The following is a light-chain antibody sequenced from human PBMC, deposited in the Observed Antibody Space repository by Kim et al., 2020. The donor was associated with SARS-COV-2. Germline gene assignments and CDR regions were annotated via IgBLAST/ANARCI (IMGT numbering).Light chain of an antibody. J-gene: IGKJ3*01. CDR2: DAS. CDR1: QDITKY. Sequence: DIQMTQSPSSLSASVGDRVTITCQASQDITKYLNWYQHKPGKAPKLLIYDASNLEVGVPSRFSGSGSGTHFTFTISSLQPGDVATYYCQQSDKLPRTFGPGTKVDIK. V-gene: IGKV1-33*01. CDR3: QQSDKLPRT.